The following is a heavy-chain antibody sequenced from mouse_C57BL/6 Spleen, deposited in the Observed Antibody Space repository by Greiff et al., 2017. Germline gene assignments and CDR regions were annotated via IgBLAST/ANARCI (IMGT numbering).Heavy chain of an antibody. CDR2: INPYNVGT. Sequence: EVQLQQSGPVLVKPGASVKMSCKASGYTFTDYYMNWVKQSPGKSLEWIGVINPYNVGTSYNQKFKGKATLTVDKSSSTAYMELNSLTSEDSEVYYWASGSSNLPAYWGQGTLVTVSA. CDR1: GYTFTDYY. D-gene: IGHD2-5*01. CDR3: ASGSSNLPAY. V-gene: IGHV1-19*01. J-gene: IGHJ3*01.